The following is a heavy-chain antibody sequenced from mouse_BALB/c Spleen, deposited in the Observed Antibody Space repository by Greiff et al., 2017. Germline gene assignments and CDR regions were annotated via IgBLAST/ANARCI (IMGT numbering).Heavy chain of an antibody. CDR1: GYTFTSYW. CDR3: ARWDYGYGY. D-gene: IGHD1-2*01. CDR2: IYPGDGDT. J-gene: IGHJ2*01. V-gene: IGHV1-87*01. Sequence: QVQLQQSGAELARPGASVKLSCKASGYTFTSYWMQWVKQRPGQGLEWIGAIYPGDGDTRYTQKFKGKATLTADKSSSTAYMQLSSLASEDSAVYYCARWDYGYGYWGQGTTLTVSS.